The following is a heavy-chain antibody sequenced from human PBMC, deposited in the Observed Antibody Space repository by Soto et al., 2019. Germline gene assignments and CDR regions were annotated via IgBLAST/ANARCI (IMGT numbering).Heavy chain of an antibody. D-gene: IGHD2-8*01. J-gene: IGHJ5*02. CDR1: GHIFTTFW. V-gene: IGHV5-10-1*01. CDR3: GRQYCTTTTCDGWFDP. CDR2: VDPRDSYA. Sequence: GESLKISCHASGHIFTTFWITWVRQMPGKGLEWMGTVDPRDSYAKYSPSFQGHVSISADKSTSTAYLQWSSLKASDTAIYYCGRQYCTTTTCDGWFDPWGQGTLVTVSS.